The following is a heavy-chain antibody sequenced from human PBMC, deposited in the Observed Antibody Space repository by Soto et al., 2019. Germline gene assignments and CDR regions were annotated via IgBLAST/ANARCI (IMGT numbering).Heavy chain of an antibody. CDR3: ARVRVDYYDSSGYYFFDY. J-gene: IGHJ4*02. Sequence: LSLTCTVSGGSISSGDYYWSWIRQPPGKGLEWIGYIYYSGSTYYNPSLKSRVTISVDTSKNQFSLKLSSVTAADTAVYYCARVRVDYYDSSGYYFFDYWGPGTLLTVSS. V-gene: IGHV4-30-4*01. CDR1: GGSISSGDYY. D-gene: IGHD3-22*01. CDR2: IYYSGST.